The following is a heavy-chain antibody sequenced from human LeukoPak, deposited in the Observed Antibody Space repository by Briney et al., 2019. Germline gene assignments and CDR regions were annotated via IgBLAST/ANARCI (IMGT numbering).Heavy chain of an antibody. J-gene: IGHJ6*02. CDR1: GGSISTYY. Sequence: SETLSLTCTVSGGSISTYYWSWIRQPPGKGLEWIGSIYYTGSTNYNPSLKSRVTISVDTSKNQFSLNLNSVTAADTAVYYCATSPSSWFYYGVDVWGQGTTVTVSS. CDR3: ATSPSSWFYYGVDV. V-gene: IGHV4-59*12. D-gene: IGHD6-13*01. CDR2: IYYTGST.